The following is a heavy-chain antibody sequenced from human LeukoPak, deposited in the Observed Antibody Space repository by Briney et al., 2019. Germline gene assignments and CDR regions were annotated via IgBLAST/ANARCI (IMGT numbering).Heavy chain of an antibody. J-gene: IGHJ4*02. CDR3: ARGHISAIGRFDY. V-gene: IGHV3-11*06. CDR1: GFTFSDHY. Sequence: SGGSLRLSCAASGFTFSDHYMSWIRQAPGKGLEWLSYISAGSSFTKYADSVKGRFTISRDNSKNSLYLQMNSLTAEDTAVYYCARGHISAIGRFDYWGQGTLVTVSS. D-gene: IGHD6-13*01. CDR2: ISAGSSFT.